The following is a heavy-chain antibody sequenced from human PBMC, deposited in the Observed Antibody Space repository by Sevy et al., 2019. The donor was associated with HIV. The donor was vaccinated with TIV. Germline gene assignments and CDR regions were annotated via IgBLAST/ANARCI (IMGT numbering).Heavy chain of an antibody. CDR1: GYTFNTFG. Sequence: ASVKVSCKTSGYTFNTFGINWVRQAPAQGLQWVGWISAYNGNTKYVQKLQGRVSMTTETSTSTVYMELRSLRSDDTAVYYCARDSIPLVQGIIITPYYYGMDVWGQGTTVTVSS. V-gene: IGHV1-18*04. CDR2: ISAYNGNT. J-gene: IGHJ6*02. CDR3: ARDSIPLVQGIIITPYYYGMDV. D-gene: IGHD3-10*01.